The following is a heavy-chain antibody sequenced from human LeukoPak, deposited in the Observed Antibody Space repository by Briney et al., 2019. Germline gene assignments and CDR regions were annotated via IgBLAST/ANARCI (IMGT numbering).Heavy chain of an antibody. CDR2: IIPIFGTA. CDR3: AREHAHYYDSSGYYYSPFDY. D-gene: IGHD3-22*01. CDR1: AGTFSSYA. Sequence: SVKVSCKASAGTFSSYAISWVRQAPGQGLEWMGGIIPIFGTANYAQKFQGRVTITADESTSTAYLELSSLRSEDTAVYYCAREHAHYYDSSGYYYSPFDYLGQGTLVTVCS. J-gene: IGHJ4*02. V-gene: IGHV1-69*01.